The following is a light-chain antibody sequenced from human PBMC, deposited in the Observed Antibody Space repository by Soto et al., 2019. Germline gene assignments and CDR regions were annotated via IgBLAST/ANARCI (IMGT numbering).Light chain of an antibody. J-gene: IGKJ3*01. CDR3: QQYNNWSPIT. V-gene: IGKV3-15*01. CDR2: GAS. Sequence: EIVMTQSPATLSVSPGERATLSCRASQSVNSNLAWYQQKPGQAPRLLIYGASTSATGIPARFIGSGFGTEFTLTISSLQSEDFAVYYCQQYNNWSPITFGPGTKVDIK. CDR1: QSVNSN.